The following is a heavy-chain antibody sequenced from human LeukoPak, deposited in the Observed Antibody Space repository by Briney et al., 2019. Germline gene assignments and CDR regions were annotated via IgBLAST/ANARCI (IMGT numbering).Heavy chain of an antibody. Sequence: GGSLRLSCAASGFTFSNYSMNWVRQAPGKGLEWVSFIRSSSNYIYYADSVKGRFTISRDNAKNSLYLQMNSLKPEDTAVYYCARVAEAAAFDSWGQGTLVTVSS. V-gene: IGHV3-21*06. CDR1: GFTFSNYS. J-gene: IGHJ4*02. CDR2: IRSSSNYI. CDR3: ARVAEAAAFDS. D-gene: IGHD6-13*01.